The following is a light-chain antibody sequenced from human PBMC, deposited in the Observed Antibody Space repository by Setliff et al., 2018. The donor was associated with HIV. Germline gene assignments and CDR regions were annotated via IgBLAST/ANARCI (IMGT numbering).Light chain of an antibody. CDR2: QAT. Sequence: QSALTQPASVSGSPGQSITISCTGTSSDMGRYNLVSWYQQYPGKAPKLMIYQATKRPSGVSNRFSGSKSGNTASLTISGLQAEDEADYYCCSNTGSNTYVFGSGTKVTVL. V-gene: IGLV2-23*01. CDR1: SSDMGRYNL. CDR3: CSNTGSNTYV. J-gene: IGLJ1*01.